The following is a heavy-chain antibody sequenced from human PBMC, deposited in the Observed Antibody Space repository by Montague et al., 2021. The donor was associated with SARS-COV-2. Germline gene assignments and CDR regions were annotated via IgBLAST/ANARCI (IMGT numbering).Heavy chain of an antibody. CDR3: ARGYRVVVAATHQQAYYYYYYGMDV. Sequence: SVKVSCKASGGTFSSYALSWVRQAPGPGLEWMGRIIPILGIANYAQKFQGRFTITADKSTSTAYMELSSLRSEDTAVYYFARGYRVVVAATHQQAYYYYYYGMDVWGQGTTVTVSS. CDR2: IIPILGIA. D-gene: IGHD2-15*01. CDR1: GGTFSSYA. J-gene: IGHJ6*02. V-gene: IGHV1-69*04.